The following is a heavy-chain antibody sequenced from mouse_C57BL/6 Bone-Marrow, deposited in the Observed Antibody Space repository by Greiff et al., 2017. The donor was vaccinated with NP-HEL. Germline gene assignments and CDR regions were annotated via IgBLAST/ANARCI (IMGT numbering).Heavy chain of an antibody. Sequence: QVQLQQPGAELVMPGASVKLSCKASGYTFTSYWMHWVKQRPGQGLEWIGEIDPSDSYTNYNQKFKGKSTLTVDKSSSTAYMQLSSLTSEDSAVYYCARGYCGSSPFAYWGQGTLVTVSA. J-gene: IGHJ3*01. CDR3: ARGYCGSSPFAY. CDR2: IDPSDSYT. CDR1: GYTFTSYW. D-gene: IGHD1-1*01. V-gene: IGHV1-69*01.